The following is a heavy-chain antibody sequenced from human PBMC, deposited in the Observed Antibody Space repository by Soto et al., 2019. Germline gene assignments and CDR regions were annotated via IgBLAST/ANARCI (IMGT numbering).Heavy chain of an antibody. CDR3: VSLWSLTGSRDH. CDR2: SRNRANSYST. Sequence: EVQLVESGGGLVEPGGSLRLSCAISGFTFSDDYMAWVRQVPGKGLEWIGRSRNRANSYSTEYAASVRGRFMISRDDSRNSLPLQMNSLKTEDTAVYYYVSLWSLTGSRDHWGQGTLVTVSS. V-gene: IGHV3-72*01. D-gene: IGHD3-9*01. J-gene: IGHJ4*02. CDR1: GFTFSDDY.